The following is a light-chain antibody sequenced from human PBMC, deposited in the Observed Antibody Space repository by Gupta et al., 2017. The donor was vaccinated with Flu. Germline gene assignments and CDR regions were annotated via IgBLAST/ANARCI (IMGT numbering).Light chain of an antibody. CDR3: QQAHNFPLT. CDR2: ITS. Sequence: DIQMTQSPSSISASVGDKITITCRASQDINNFLAWYQRKPGQAPKVLIYITSTLQSGVPSRFSGRGAGAEFILTISSLQPEDFATYFCQQAHNFPLTFGQGTQVDIK. J-gene: IGKJ5*01. V-gene: IGKV1-12*01. CDR1: QDINNF.